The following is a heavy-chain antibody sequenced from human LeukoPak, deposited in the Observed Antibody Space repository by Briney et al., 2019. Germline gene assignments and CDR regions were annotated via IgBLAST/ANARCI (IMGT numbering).Heavy chain of an antibody. CDR1: SGPMSDFY. CDR2: IYSTGIT. V-gene: IGHV4-59*01. Sequence: KPSETLSLTCTLSSGPMSDFYWSWLRHSPGKGLEWIGHIYSTGITHYKTSLRSRVIISVNTSKKTFPLNLASLTAADTAVYYCARLRWQLVGPSFDDWAQGTLVAVSS. D-gene: IGHD4-23*01. J-gene: IGHJ4*02. CDR3: ARLRWQLVGPSFDD.